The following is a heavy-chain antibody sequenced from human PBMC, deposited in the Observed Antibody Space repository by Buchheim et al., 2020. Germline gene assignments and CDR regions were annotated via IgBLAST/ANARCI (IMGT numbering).Heavy chain of an antibody. V-gene: IGHV4-59*08. CDR3: ARHDGTARPFDY. J-gene: IGHJ4*02. CDR1: GGSMSSYY. CDR2: IFYSGTT. D-gene: IGHD6-6*01. Sequence: QVQLQESGPGLVKPSETLSLTCTVSGGSMSSYYWSWIRQPPGKGLEWIGYIFYSGTTNYNPSLKSRVTISIDPSKKPFSLRLTSMTAADTAVYYCARHDGTARPFDYWGQGTL.